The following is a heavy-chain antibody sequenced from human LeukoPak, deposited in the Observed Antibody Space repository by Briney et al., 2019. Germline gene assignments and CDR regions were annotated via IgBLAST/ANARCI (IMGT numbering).Heavy chain of an antibody. CDR1: GYTFTSYG. CDR2: ISAYNGNT. V-gene: IGHV1-18*01. D-gene: IGHD6-13*01. CDR3: ARDQQVAAAEIDY. Sequence: GASVKVSCKASGYTFTSYGISWVRQAPGQGLEWMGWISAYNGNTNYAQKLQGRVTMTTDTSTSTACMELRSLRSDDTAVYYCARDQQVAAAEIDYWGRGTLVTVSS. J-gene: IGHJ4*02.